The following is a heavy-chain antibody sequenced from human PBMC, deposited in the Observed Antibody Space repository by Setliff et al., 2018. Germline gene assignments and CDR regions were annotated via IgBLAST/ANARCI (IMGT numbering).Heavy chain of an antibody. J-gene: IGHJ6*03. D-gene: IGHD2-2*01. Sequence: ASVKVSCKASGYTLCTHYMHWVRQAPGQGLEWMGLINPSGESTVYAEKFQGRVSMTRDTSTNTVYMDLESLKSGDTAIYYCARGIIAYASWAPNKHAYYYYMDVWGNGTTVTVSS. CDR3: ARGIIAYASWAPNKHAYYYYMDV. CDR2: INPSGEST. V-gene: IGHV1-46*01. CDR1: GYTLCTHY.